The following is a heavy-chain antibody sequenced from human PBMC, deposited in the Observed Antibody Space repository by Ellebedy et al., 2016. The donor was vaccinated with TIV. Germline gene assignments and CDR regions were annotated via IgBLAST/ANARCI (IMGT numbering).Heavy chain of an antibody. CDR3: AKLGVVAATQYYFDY. J-gene: IGHJ4*02. CDR1: GLTFTNAW. Sequence: PGGSLRLSCAASGLTFTNAWMNWVRQAPGKGLEWVSAISGSGGSTYYADSVKGRFTISRDNSKNTLYLQMNSLRAEDTAVYYCAKLGVVAATQYYFDYWGQGTLVTVSS. CDR2: ISGSGGST. V-gene: IGHV3-23*01. D-gene: IGHD2-15*01.